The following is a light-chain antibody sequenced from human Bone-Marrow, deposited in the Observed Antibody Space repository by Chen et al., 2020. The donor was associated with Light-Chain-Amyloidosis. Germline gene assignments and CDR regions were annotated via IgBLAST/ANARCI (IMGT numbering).Light chain of an antibody. CDR2: EDD. V-gene: IGLV6-57*01. CDR3: QSYQGSSQGV. CDR1: SCSISTNY. Sequence: NFMLTQPHSVSESPGKPLIISCTRCSCSISTNYGQWYQHRPGSSPTTVIYEDDQRPSGVPDRFSGSIDRSSNSASLTISGLKTEDEADYYCQSYQGSSQGVFGGGTKLTVL. J-gene: IGLJ3*02.